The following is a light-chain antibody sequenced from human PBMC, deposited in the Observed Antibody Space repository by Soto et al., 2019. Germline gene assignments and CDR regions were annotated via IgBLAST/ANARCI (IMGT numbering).Light chain of an antibody. J-gene: IGLJ1*01. CDR1: SSNIGAGYD. V-gene: IGLV1-40*01. CDR2: GNS. CDR3: QSYDSSLSGLYV. Sequence: QSVLTQPPSVSGAPGQRVTISCTGSSSNIGAGYDVHWYQQLPGTAPKLLIYGNSNRPSGVPDRFSGSRSATSASLAITGLQAEDEADYYCQSYDSSLSGLYVFGTGNKLTVL.